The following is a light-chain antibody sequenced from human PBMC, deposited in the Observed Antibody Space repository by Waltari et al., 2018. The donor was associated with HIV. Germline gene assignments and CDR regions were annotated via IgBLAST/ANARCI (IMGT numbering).Light chain of an antibody. V-gene: IGLV3-25*03. CDR2: KDT. CDR1: TLSKQY. CDR3: QSSDNSEHMI. J-gene: IGLJ2*01. Sequence: SSELTQPPSVSVSPGQTARISCSGDTLSKQYAYWYQQKPGQAPVVVIIKDTARPSGIPERFSGSSSGTTVTLTIRGVQAEDEADYYCQSSDNSEHMIFGGGTKLTVL.